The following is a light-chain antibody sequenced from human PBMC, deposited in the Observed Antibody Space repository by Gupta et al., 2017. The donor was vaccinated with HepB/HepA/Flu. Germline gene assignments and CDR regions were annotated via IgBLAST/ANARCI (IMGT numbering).Light chain of an antibody. CDR1: QVISNY. Sequence: INQSPSSLSASVGDRVTITCRASQVISNYLNWYQQKPGKAPNLLIYAASNLQSGAPSRFSGSGYGTDFTLTISSLQPEDFATYYCQQDHNLPQTFGQGTKVEIK. CDR2: AAS. V-gene: IGKV1-39*01. CDR3: QQDHNLPQT. J-gene: IGKJ2*01.